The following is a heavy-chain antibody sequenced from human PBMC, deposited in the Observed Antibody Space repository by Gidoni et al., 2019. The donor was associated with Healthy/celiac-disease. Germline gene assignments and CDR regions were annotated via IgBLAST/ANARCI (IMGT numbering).Heavy chain of an antibody. J-gene: IGHJ4*02. CDR2: MNPNSGNT. V-gene: IGHV1-8*01. D-gene: IGHD6-13*01. CDR3: ATPGYSSSSPDFDY. CDR1: GYTFTSYD. Sequence: QVQLVQSGAEVKKPGASVKVSCKASGYTFTSYDIHWVRQATGQGLEWMGWMNPNSGNTGYAQKFQGRVTMTRNTSISTAYMELSSLRSEDTAVYYCATPGYSSSSPDFDYWGQGTLVTVSS.